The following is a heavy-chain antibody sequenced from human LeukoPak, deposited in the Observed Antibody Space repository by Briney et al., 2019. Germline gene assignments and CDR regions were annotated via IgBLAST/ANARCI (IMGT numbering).Heavy chain of an antibody. V-gene: IGHV5-51*01. D-gene: IGHD3-22*01. CDR1: GYSFTSYW. CDR3: ARRLRYYDSSGYKYYFDY. Sequence: GESLKISCMGSGYSFTSYWIGWVRQMPGKGLEWMGIIYPGDSDTRYSPSFQGPVTISADKSISTAYLQWSSLKASDTAMYYCARRLRYYDSSGYKYYFDYWGQGTLVTVSS. CDR2: IYPGDSDT. J-gene: IGHJ4*02.